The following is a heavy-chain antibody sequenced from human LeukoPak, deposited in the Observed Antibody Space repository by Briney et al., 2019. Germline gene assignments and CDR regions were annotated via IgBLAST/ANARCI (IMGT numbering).Heavy chain of an antibody. CDR2: IYHSGST. D-gene: IGHD6-19*01. CDR1: GYSISSGYY. Sequence: SETLSLTCAVSGYSISSGYYWGWIRQPPGKGLEWIGSIYHSGSTYYNPSLKSRVTISVDTSKNQFSLKLSSVTAADTAVYYCAGHGLRMPGYSSGWPFDYWGQGTLVTVSS. CDR3: AGHGLRMPGYSSGWPFDY. J-gene: IGHJ4*02. V-gene: IGHV4-38-2*01.